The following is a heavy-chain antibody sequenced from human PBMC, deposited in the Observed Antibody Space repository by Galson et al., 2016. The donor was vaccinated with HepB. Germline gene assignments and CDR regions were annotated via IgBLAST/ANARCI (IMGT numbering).Heavy chain of an antibody. D-gene: IGHD2-21*01. CDR3: ASLENFCAGDVCYSGINGWFDP. CDR1: GGSITSYY. Sequence: ETLSLTCTVSGGSITSYYWSWIRQPAGKGLEWIGRIYTSGSTDYNPSLKSRVTMSVDTSKNQFSLRLTSVTAADTAVYYCASLENFCAGDVCYSGINGWFDPWGQGDLVTVSS. CDR2: IYTSGST. J-gene: IGHJ5*02. V-gene: IGHV4-4*07.